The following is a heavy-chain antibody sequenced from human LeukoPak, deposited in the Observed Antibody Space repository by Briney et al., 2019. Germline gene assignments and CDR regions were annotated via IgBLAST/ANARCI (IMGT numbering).Heavy chain of an antibody. CDR1: GGSISSNY. V-gene: IGHV4-59*01. CDR2: IFYSGST. CDR3: ARRDSPFDL. J-gene: IGHJ2*01. Sequence: SETLSLTCTVSGGSISSNYWSWIRQPPGKGLEWIGYIFYSGSTNYNPSLKSRVTISVDTSKKQFSLKVRSVTAADTAVYYCARRDSPFDLWGRGTLVTVS. D-gene: IGHD3-22*01.